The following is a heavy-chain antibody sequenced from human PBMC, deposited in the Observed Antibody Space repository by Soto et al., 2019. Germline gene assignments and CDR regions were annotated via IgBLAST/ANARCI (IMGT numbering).Heavy chain of an antibody. CDR1: GYSFTSYW. CDR2: VYPSDLDT. Sequence: GESLKISCKGSGYSFTSYWIGWVRQMPGKGLEWMGIVYPSDLDTRYSPSFQDQVTISADKSIRTAYLQWSSLKASDTAMYYCARQGMITSPEYGMDVWGQGTTVTVSS. CDR3: ARQGMITSPEYGMDV. J-gene: IGHJ6*02. D-gene: IGHD3-16*01. V-gene: IGHV5-51*01.